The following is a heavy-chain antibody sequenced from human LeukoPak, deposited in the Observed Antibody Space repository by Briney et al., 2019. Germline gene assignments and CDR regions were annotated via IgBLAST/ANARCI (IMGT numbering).Heavy chain of an antibody. Sequence: ASVKVSCKASGYTFTSYYMHWVRQAPGQGLEWMGIINPSGGSTSYAQKFQGRVTMTRDMSTSTVYMELSSLRSEDTAVYYCARERRVVRWFDPWGQGTLVTASS. CDR1: GYTFTSYY. V-gene: IGHV1-46*01. CDR3: ARERRVVRWFDP. CDR2: INPSGGST. J-gene: IGHJ5*02. D-gene: IGHD3-3*01.